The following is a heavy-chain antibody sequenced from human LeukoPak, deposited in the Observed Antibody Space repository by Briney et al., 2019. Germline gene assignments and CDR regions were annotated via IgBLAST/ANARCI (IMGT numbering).Heavy chain of an antibody. CDR2: IYPGDSDT. D-gene: IGHD3-10*01. J-gene: IGHJ4*02. Sequence: GESLQISCKGSGYSFTSYWIGWVRQMTGKGLEWMGIIYPGDSDTRYSQSFQGQVTVSADKSISTAYRQGSSLKASDTAMYYCARRRGDGSLDYWGQGTLVTVSS. CDR3: ARRRGDGSLDY. CDR1: GYSFTSYW. V-gene: IGHV5-51*01.